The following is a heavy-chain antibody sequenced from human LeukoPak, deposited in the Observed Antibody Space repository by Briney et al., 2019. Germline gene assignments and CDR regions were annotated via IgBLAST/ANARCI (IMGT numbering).Heavy chain of an antibody. D-gene: IGHD5-18*01. CDR2: ISAYNSNT. CDR1: GYTFTSYG. V-gene: IGHV1-18*04. Sequence: GASVKVSCKASGYTFTSYGISWVRQAPGQGLEWMGWISAYNSNTNYAQKLQGRVTSTSTAYMELRSLRSDDTAVYYCARDRVDTAMVPDYWGQGTLVTVSS. CDR3: ARDRVDTAMVPDY. J-gene: IGHJ4*02.